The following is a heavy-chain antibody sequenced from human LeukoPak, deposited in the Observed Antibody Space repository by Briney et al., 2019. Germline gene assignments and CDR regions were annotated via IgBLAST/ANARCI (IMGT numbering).Heavy chain of an antibody. CDR1: GYSFTSYW. D-gene: IGHD3-22*01. V-gene: IGHV5-51*01. CDR3: ASSPLYYYDSSGPLGSFDY. J-gene: IGHJ4*02. Sequence: HGESLKISCKGSGYSFTSYWIGWVRQMPGKGLEWMGIIYPGDSDTRYSPSFQGQVTISADKSISTAYLQWSSLKASDTAMYYCASSPLYYYDSSGPLGSFDYWGQGTLVTVSS. CDR2: IYPGDSDT.